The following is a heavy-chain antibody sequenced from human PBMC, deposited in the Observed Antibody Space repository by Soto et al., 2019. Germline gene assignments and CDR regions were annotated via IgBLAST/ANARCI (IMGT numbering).Heavy chain of an antibody. Sequence: QVQLQESGPGLVKPSQTLSLTCTVSGGSISSGGYYWSWIRQHPGKGLEWIGYIYYSGSTYYNPALKSRVTIAVDTSKNLFSLELSSVSAADTAVYYCATGLVWFGENAFDIWGQGTMVTVSS. CDR1: GGSISSGGYY. CDR3: ATGLVWFGENAFDI. J-gene: IGHJ3*02. CDR2: IYYSGST. V-gene: IGHV4-31*03. D-gene: IGHD3-10*01.